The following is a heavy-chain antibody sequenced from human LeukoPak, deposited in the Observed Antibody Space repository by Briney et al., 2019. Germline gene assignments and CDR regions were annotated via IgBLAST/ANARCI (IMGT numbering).Heavy chain of an antibody. J-gene: IGHJ4*02. V-gene: IGHV3-30*02. CDR2: IRYDGSNK. D-gene: IGHD4-17*01. CDR3: AKDDGDNEDYFDY. Sequence: GGSLRLSCAASGFTFSSYGMHWVRQAPGKGLEWVAFIRYDGSNKYYADSVKGRFTITRDNSKNTLCLQMNSLRAEDTAVYYCAKDDGDNEDYFDYWGQGTLVTVSS. CDR1: GFTFSSYG.